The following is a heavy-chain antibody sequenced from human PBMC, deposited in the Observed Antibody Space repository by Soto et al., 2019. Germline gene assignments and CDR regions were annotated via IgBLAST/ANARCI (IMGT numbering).Heavy chain of an antibody. CDR2: ISGRGGTT. Sequence: EVQLLESGGGLVQPGGSLRLSCAASGFTFSSYAMSWVRQAPGKGLEWVSAISGRGGTTYYADSVKGRFTFSRDNSKNTLYLQMNSLRAEDTAVYYCAKTANVWFSAFDILCQGTMVTVSS. CDR3: AKTANVWFSAFDI. CDR1: GFTFSSYA. J-gene: IGHJ3*02. V-gene: IGHV3-23*01. D-gene: IGHD3-10*01.